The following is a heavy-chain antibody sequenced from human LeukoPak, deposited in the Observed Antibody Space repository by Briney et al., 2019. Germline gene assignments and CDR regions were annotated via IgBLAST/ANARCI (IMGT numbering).Heavy chain of an antibody. CDR3: AKRYSGYGDDNYYGMDV. CDR2: ISNDGSKE. V-gene: IGHV3-30*18. CDR1: GFTFISYG. D-gene: IGHD5-12*01. Sequence: PGRSLRLSCAASGFTFISYGMHWVRQAPGKGLEWVAIISNDGSKEYYADSVKGRFTISRDNSKNTLYLQMYNLRTDDTAVYYCAKRYSGYGDDNYYGMDVWGQGTTVTVSS. J-gene: IGHJ6*02.